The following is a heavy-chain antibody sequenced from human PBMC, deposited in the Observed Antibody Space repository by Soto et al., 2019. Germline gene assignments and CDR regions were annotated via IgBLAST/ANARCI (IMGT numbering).Heavy chain of an antibody. J-gene: IGHJ4*02. CDR3: ARHSSGWAYFDF. CDR1: GYTFTKYW. D-gene: IGHD6-19*01. CDR2: IDPSDSDT. Sequence: GESLKISCKGSGYTFTKYWISWVRHMSGKGLEWMGRIDPSDSDTTYSPSFQGHATLSADKSISTVYLSWSSLKASDSAIYYCARHSSGWAYFDFWGQGTLVTVSS. V-gene: IGHV5-10-1*01.